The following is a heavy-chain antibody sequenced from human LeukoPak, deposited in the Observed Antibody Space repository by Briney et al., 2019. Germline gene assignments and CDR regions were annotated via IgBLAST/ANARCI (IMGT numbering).Heavy chain of an antibody. V-gene: IGHV1-69*13. CDR3: ARRDIVVVPAAIRRKRYYYYGMDV. D-gene: IGHD2-2*01. Sequence: SVKVSCKASGGTFSSYAISWVRQAPGQGLEWVGGIIPIFGTANYAQKFQGRVTITADESTSTAYMELSSLRSEDTAVYYCARRDIVVVPAAIRRKRYYYYGMDVWGQGTTVTVSS. J-gene: IGHJ6*02. CDR2: IIPIFGTA. CDR1: GGTFSSYA.